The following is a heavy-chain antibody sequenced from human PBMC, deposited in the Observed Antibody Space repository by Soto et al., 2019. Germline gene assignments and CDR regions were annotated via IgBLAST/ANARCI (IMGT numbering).Heavy chain of an antibody. Sequence: GASVKVSCKLSGYHLTEITIHWVRQAPGKGLEWMGGFDPAKGETLYAQKFQGRVTMTEDTSTDIAYMELSSLRSEDTAVYYCATVVSGAWGQGTLVTVSS. J-gene: IGHJ5*02. D-gene: IGHD3-10*01. CDR1: GYHLTEIT. CDR2: FDPAKGET. CDR3: ATVVSGA. V-gene: IGHV1-24*01.